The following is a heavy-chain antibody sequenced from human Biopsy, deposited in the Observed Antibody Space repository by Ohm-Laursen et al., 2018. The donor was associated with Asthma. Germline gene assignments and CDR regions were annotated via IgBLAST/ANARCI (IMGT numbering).Heavy chain of an antibody. J-gene: IGHJ4*02. D-gene: IGHD6-13*01. Sequence: LTLTCAASGFTFDYYAMHWVRQAPGKGLEWVSGVSWNSGSIDYADSVKGRFTISRDNAKNSLYLQMNSLRGADTALYYCVKDIRLQLWGFDSWGQGTLVTVSS. V-gene: IGHV3-9*01. CDR1: GFTFDYYA. CDR3: VKDIRLQLWGFDS. CDR2: VSWNSGSI.